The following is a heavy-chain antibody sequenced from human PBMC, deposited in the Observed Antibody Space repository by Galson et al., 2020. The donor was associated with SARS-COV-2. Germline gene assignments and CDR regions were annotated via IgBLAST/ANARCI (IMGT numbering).Heavy chain of an antibody. D-gene: IGHD3-10*01. CDR2: IYYSGST. CDR3: ARADGSGSSGAYYYYGMDV. Sequence: SETLSLTCTVSGGSISSGGYYWSWIRQHPGKGLEWIGYIYYSGSTYYNPSLKSRVTISVDTSKNQFSLKLSSVTAADTAVYYCARADGSGSSGAYYYYGMDVWGQGTTVTVSS. V-gene: IGHV4-31*03. J-gene: IGHJ6*02. CDR1: GGSISSGGYY.